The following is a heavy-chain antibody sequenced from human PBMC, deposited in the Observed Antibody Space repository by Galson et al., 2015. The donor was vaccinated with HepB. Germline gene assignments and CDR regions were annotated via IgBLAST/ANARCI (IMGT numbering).Heavy chain of an antibody. Sequence: SVKVSCKASGGTFSSYTISWVRQAPGQGLEWMGRIIPILGIANYAQKFQGRVTITADKSTSTAYMELSSLRSEDTAVYYCARRGASYGSGSYYNDYGMDVWGQGTTVTVSS. D-gene: IGHD3-10*01. J-gene: IGHJ6*02. CDR2: IIPILGIA. V-gene: IGHV1-69*02. CDR3: ARRGASYGSGSYYNDYGMDV. CDR1: GGTFSSYT.